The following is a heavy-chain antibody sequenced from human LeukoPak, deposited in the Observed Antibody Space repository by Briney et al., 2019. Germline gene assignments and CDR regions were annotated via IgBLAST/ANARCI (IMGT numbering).Heavy chain of an antibody. J-gene: IGHJ6*02. CDR2: IYTNGNT. Sequence: TGGSLRLSCAASGFTFSSYSMNWVRQAPGKGLEWVSGIYTNGNTRYADSVRGRFTISRDNSKNTLYLQMHSLRVDDTAVYYCAHLVWEYVGGLDVWGQGTTVTVSS. V-gene: IGHV3-53*01. CDR1: GFTFSSYS. D-gene: IGHD3/OR15-3a*01. CDR3: AHLVWEYVGGLDV.